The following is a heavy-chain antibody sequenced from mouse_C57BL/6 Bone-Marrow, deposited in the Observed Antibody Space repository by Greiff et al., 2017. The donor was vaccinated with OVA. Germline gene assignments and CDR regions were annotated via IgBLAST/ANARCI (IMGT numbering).Heavy chain of an antibody. CDR3: VRHGDYSNSAWFAY. J-gene: IGHJ3*01. Sequence: EVMLVESGGGLVQPKGSLKLSCAASGFSFNTYDMNWVRQAPGKGLEWVARIRSKSNNYATYYADSVKDRFTISRDDSESMLYLQMNNLKTEDTAMYYCVRHGDYSNSAWFAYWGQGTLVTVSA. D-gene: IGHD2-5*01. CDR1: GFSFNTYD. V-gene: IGHV10-1*01. CDR2: IRSKSNNYAT.